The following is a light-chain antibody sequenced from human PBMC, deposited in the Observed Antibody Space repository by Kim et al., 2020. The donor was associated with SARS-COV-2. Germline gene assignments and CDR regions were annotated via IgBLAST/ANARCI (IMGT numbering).Light chain of an antibody. CDR1: HSILYSSDNRND. CDR3: QQYYRTPRT. Sequence: GAINCKSSHSILYSSDNRNDLTWYQQKPGQPPNLLIYWASTRQSGVPDRFSGSGSGTDFTINIDSRQAEDGAVYFCQQYYRTPRTFGQGTKVDIK. V-gene: IGKV4-1*01. J-gene: IGKJ1*01. CDR2: WAS.